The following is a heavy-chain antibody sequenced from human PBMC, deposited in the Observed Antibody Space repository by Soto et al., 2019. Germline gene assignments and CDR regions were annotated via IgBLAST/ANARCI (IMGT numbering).Heavy chain of an antibody. J-gene: IGHJ4*02. D-gene: IGHD4-17*01. Sequence: QVQLQESGPGLVKPSQTLSLTCTVSGGPFSGGGYYWSWVRQAPGKGLEWMGYILHNGDTSYNPSLKSRITISKDTSKRQFSLNLSSVTAADTAVYYCARGDSTVSSVFGYWGQGMLVTVSS. CDR3: ARGDSTVSSVFGY. V-gene: IGHV4-31*03. CDR1: GGPFSGGGYY. CDR2: ILHNGDT.